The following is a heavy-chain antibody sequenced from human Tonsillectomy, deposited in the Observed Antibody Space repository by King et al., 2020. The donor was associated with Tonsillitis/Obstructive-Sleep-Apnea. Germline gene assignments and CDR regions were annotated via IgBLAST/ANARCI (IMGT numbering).Heavy chain of an antibody. J-gene: IGHJ4*02. CDR1: GGSFSGYY. CDR3: ARGDLLTGYYASTDFDY. V-gene: IGHV4-34*01. D-gene: IGHD3-9*01. Sequence: VQLQQWGAGLLKPSETLSLTCAVYGGSFSGYYWSWIRQPPGKALEWIGEINHGGSTRYNPSLKSRVTISLDSSKKQFSLKLNSMTAADTAVYYCARGDLLTGYYASTDFDYWGQGTLVTVSS. CDR2: INHGGST.